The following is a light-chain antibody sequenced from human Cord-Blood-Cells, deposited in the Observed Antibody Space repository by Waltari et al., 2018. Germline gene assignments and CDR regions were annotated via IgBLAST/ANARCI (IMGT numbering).Light chain of an antibody. CDR3: QQYNNWPPT. V-gene: IGKV3-15*01. CDR1: QSVSSN. J-gene: IGKJ4*01. Sequence: EIVMTQSPATLSVSPGERATLSCRASQSVSSNLAWYQQKPGQAPRLLIYGASTRATGIPARFSGSWSGTEFTLTISSLQSEDFAVYYCQQYNNWPPTFGGGTNVEIK. CDR2: GAS.